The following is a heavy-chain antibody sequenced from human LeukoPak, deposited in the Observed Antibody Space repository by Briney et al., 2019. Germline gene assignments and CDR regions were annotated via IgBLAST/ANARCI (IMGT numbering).Heavy chain of an antibody. V-gene: IGHV3-72*01. D-gene: IGHD1-14*01. CDR2: TRNKANSYTA. CDR1: GFTFSDHY. J-gene: IGHJ4*02. Sequence: GGSLRLSCAASGFTFSDHYMDWVRQAPGKGLEWVGRTRNKANSYTAEYAASVKGRFTISRDDSKNLLYLQMNSLKTEDTAVYYCARNRPLGPLDYWGQGTLVTVSS. CDR3: ARNRPLGPLDY.